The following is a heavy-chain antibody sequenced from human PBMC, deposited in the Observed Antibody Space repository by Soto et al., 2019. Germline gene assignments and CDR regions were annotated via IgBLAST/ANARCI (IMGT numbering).Heavy chain of an antibody. CDR2: VYIGGET. CDR3: ARGRQAVGLEF. V-gene: IGHV4-4*07. D-gene: IGHD1-26*01. J-gene: IGHJ4*02. CDR1: GDSISSDY. Sequence: KTSETLSLTCTVSGDSISSDYWSWIRQPAGKGLEWIGRVYIGGETNYNPSLKSRLTMSLDTSKRQFSLKLSSVTAADTAVYHCARGRQAVGLEFWGLGTLVTVSS.